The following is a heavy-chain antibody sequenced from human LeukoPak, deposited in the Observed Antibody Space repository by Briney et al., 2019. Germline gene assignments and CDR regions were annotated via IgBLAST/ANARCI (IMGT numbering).Heavy chain of an antibody. CDR3: ARKRPLWSGYSDLIYYFDY. V-gene: IGHV1-8*01. CDR2: MNPNSGNT. Sequence: GASVKVSCKASGYTFASYDINWVRQATGQGLEWMGWMNPNSGNTGYAQKFQGRVTMTRNTSISTAYMELSSLRSEDTAVYYCARKRPLWSGYSDLIYYFDYWGQGTLVTVSS. J-gene: IGHJ4*02. D-gene: IGHD3-3*01. CDR1: GYTFASYD.